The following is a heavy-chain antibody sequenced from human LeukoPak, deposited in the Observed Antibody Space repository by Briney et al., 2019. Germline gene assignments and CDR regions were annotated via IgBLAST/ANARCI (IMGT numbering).Heavy chain of an antibody. D-gene: IGHD3-3*01. CDR2: INPSGGST. V-gene: IGHV1-46*01. Sequence: GASVKVSCKASGYTFTSYYMHWVRQAPGQGLEWMGIINPSGGSTSYAQKFQGRVTMTRDTATSTVYMELSSLRSEDTAAYYCARLFGVVPDYWGQGTLVTVSS. CDR3: ARLFGVVPDY. J-gene: IGHJ4*02. CDR1: GYTFTSYY.